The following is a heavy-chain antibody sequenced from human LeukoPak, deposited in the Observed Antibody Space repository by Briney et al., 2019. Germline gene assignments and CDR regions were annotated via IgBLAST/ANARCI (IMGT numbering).Heavy chain of an antibody. CDR2: IYYSGST. D-gene: IGHD2/OR15-2a*01. CDR3: ARVGASFSLTY. J-gene: IGHJ4*02. V-gene: IGHV4-4*07. CDR1: GGSISTYY. Sequence: EPSETLSLTCTVSGGSISTYYWSWIRQPAGKGLEWIGRIYYSGSTNYNPSLKSRVTMSVDTSKNQFSLKLTSVTAADTAVYYCARVGASFSLTYWGQGTLVTVSS.